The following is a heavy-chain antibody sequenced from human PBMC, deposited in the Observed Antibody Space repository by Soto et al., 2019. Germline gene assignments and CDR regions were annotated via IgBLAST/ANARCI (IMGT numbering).Heavy chain of an antibody. D-gene: IGHD3-9*01. CDR1: GYTFTAYY. V-gene: IGHV1-46*01. Sequence: ASVKVSCKKSGYTFTAYYMHWGRQAPGQGLEWMGLINPNGGDTTHAQRFQGRVTMTTDTSKSTVXMKLSSLRSDDTAVLYSAISKDTTGALDIWAQGTKVTVSS. CDR2: INPNGGDT. CDR3: AISKDTTGALDI. J-gene: IGHJ6*02.